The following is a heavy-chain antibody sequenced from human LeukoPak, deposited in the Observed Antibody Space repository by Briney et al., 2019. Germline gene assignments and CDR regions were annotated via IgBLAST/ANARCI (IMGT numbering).Heavy chain of an antibody. CDR3: ARYVWGSYPTFEDY. J-gene: IGHJ4*02. Sequence: SETLSLTCAVSGYSISSGYYWDWIRQPPGKGLEWIGSIYHSGSTYYNPSLKGRVTISVDTSKNQCSLKLSSVTAADTAVYYCARYVWGSYPTFEDYWGQGTLVTVSS. CDR2: IYHSGST. D-gene: IGHD3-16*02. V-gene: IGHV4-38-2*01. CDR1: GYSISSGYY.